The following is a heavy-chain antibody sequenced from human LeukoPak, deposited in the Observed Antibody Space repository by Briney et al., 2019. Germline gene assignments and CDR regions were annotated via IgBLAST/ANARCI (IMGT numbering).Heavy chain of an antibody. CDR1: GYTFTSYG. CDR2: ISGHNGNT. D-gene: IGHD5-18*01. V-gene: IGHV1-18*01. J-gene: IGHJ4*01. CDR3: ARDQGYRYGYGDFDY. Sequence: ASVKVSCKASGYTFTSYGLSWVRQAPGQGLEWMGWISGHNGNTNYAQNLQGRVTMTTDTSTSTAYMELSSLRSEDTAVYYCARDQGYRYGYGDFDYWGQEPWSPSPQ.